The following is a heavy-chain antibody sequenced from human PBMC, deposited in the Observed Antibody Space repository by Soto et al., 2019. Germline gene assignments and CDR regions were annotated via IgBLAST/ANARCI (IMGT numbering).Heavy chain of an antibody. CDR3: ARGGHVVVGTAALDF. D-gene: IGHD2-21*02. V-gene: IGHV1-46*01. CDR1: GDTFTDYY. J-gene: IGHJ4*02. CDR2: VNPSGGHT. Sequence: QVQLVQSGAEVKKPGASVKVSCKASGDTFTDYYIHWVRQAPGQGLEWMGTVNPSGGHTTYAQHFLGRMTMTRDTSTGTLYMELTSLTSEDTAVYYCARGGHVVVGTAALDFWGQGTLVTVSS.